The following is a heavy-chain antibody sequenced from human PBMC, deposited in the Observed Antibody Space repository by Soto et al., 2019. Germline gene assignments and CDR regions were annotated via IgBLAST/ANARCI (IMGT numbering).Heavy chain of an antibody. CDR2: MTPKRETP. Sequence: QVHLVQSGAEVKKPGASVKVSCTASGYDFNIYDIHWVRQSTGQGLERMGWMTPKRETPGYAPKFQGSFIMSRDTSSSAVYMELSRLGYEDTAVYFSARGGHGFWSGETYSYAMEVWGQGTTVTVSS. CDR3: ARGGHGFWSGETYSYAMEV. D-gene: IGHD3-3*01. CDR1: GYDFNIYD. J-gene: IGHJ6*02. V-gene: IGHV1-8*01.